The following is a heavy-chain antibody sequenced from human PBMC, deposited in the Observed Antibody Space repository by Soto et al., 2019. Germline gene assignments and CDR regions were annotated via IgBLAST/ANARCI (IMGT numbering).Heavy chain of an antibody. CDR1: GGSISSYY. Sequence: PSETLSLTCTVSGGSISSYYWSWVRQPPGKGLEWIGSIHNSGRTNYNPTLKTRVTISVDTPKNQFSLKPSSVTAADTAVYYCARSHEDGGVVAATLEFLWFDPWGQGTLVTVSS. CDR3: ARSHEDGGVVAATLEFLWFDP. CDR2: IHNSGRT. V-gene: IGHV4-59*01. D-gene: IGHD2-15*01. J-gene: IGHJ5*02.